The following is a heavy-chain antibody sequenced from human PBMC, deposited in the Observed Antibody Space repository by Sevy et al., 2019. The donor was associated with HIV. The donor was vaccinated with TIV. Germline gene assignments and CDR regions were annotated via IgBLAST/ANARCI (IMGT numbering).Heavy chain of an antibody. D-gene: IGHD3-9*01. J-gene: IGHJ6*02. Sequence: SETLSLICRVSGASVSAANDYWSWLRPPPGKGLEWIGYVYYFGRTNYNPSLRRRVTISLDMSKKQFYLKLTSLTAADTAVYYCAREEYYDISASRYAIDVWGQGTTVTVSS. CDR1: GASVSAANDY. CDR3: AREEYYDISASRYAIDV. V-gene: IGHV4-61*01. CDR2: VYYFGRT.